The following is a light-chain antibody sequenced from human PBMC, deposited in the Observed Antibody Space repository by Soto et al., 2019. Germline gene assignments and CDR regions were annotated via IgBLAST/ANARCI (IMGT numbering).Light chain of an antibody. Sequence: DIVTTQSPLSLPVTPGEPASISCRSSQSLLHSNGYNYLDWYLQKPGQSPQLLIYLGSNRASGVPDRFSGSGSGTDFTLKISRVEAEDVGVYYCMQALQTPRAFGGGTKVDIK. CDR2: LGS. CDR1: QSLLHSNGYNY. J-gene: IGKJ4*01. V-gene: IGKV2-28*01. CDR3: MQALQTPRA.